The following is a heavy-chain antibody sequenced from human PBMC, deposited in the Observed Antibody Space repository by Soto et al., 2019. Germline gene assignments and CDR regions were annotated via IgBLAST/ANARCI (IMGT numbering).Heavy chain of an antibody. V-gene: IGHV4-39*01. Sequence: SATLSLTCTVSGGSISSSSYYWGWIRQPPGKGLEWIGSIYYSGSTYYNPSLKSRVTISVDTSKNQFSLKLSSVTAADTAVYYCARAPKRGAGIDYWGQGILVTVSS. D-gene: IGHD6-13*01. CDR1: GGSISSSSYY. J-gene: IGHJ4*02. CDR3: ARAPKRGAGIDY. CDR2: IYYSGST.